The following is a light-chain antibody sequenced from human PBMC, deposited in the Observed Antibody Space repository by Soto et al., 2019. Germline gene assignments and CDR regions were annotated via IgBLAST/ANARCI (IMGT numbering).Light chain of an antibody. Sequence: QSVLTQPASVSGSPGQSITISCTGTSSDIGGYNYVSWYQQYPGKAPKLIIYDVFNRPSGVSNRFSGSKSGNTASLTISGLQPEDEADDYCNSFTTSSTFVVFGGGTKLTVL. CDR1: SSDIGGYNY. J-gene: IGLJ2*01. CDR2: DVF. CDR3: NSFTTSSTFVV. V-gene: IGLV2-14*01.